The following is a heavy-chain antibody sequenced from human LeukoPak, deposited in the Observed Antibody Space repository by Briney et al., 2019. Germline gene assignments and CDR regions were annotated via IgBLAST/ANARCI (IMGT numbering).Heavy chain of an antibody. CDR1: GYTFTGYY. CDR3: ARGSEGMISLGYYYMDV. Sequence: ASVKVSCKASGYTFTGYYMHWVRQAPGQGLEWMGWINPNSGGTNYAQKFQGRVTMTRDTSISTAYMELSRLRSDDTAVYYCARGSEGMISLGYYYMDVWGKGTTVTVSS. D-gene: IGHD3/OR15-3a*01. J-gene: IGHJ6*03. V-gene: IGHV1-2*02. CDR2: INPNSGGT.